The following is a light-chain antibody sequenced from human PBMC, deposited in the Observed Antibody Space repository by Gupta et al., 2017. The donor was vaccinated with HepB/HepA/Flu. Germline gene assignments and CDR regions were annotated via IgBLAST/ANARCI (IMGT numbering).Light chain of an antibody. Sequence: SSVLTQPPSVPVAPGKSDRISCGGNNIGTTSVHWYQQKPGQAPELVVYDDSDRPSGIPERFSGSNSGKTATLTISRVEAGDEADYYCQVWDSSIDHYVFGSGTKVTVL. CDR2: DDS. V-gene: IGLV3-21*03. CDR3: QVWDSSIDHYV. J-gene: IGLJ1*01. CDR1: NIGTTS.